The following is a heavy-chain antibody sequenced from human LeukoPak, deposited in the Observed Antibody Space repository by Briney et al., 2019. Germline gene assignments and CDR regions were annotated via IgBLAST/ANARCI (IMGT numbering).Heavy chain of an antibody. CDR2: IRSKVNNSAT. CDR1: GFTFSAST. J-gene: IGHJ6*03. D-gene: IGHD1-26*01. V-gene: IGHV3-73*01. CDR3: TRRDFSGNLDNKNYHSMDV. Sequence: PGGSLRLSCAASGFTFSASTTHWVRQASGKGLEWVGRIRSKVNNSATAYAASVKGRFTVSRDDSKNTAYLQMSSLKIEDTAVYYCTRRDFSGNLDNKNYHSMDVWGKGTTVTVSS.